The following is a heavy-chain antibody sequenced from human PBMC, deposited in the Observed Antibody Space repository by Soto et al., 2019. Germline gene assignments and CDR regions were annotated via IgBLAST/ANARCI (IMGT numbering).Heavy chain of an antibody. CDR3: GIGRGFGGSFDL. J-gene: IGHJ3*01. V-gene: IGHV3-9*01. D-gene: IGHD2-15*01. CDR2: ISWNRGRI. CDR1: GFTFDDYA. Sequence: EVQLVESGGGLVQPGRSLRLSCAASGFTFDDYAMHWVRQVPGKGLEWVSGISWNRGRIGYADSVKGRITISRDNAKTSLYLQMNSLRTEETALFCWGIGRGFGGSFDLLGQGTMVTVSS.